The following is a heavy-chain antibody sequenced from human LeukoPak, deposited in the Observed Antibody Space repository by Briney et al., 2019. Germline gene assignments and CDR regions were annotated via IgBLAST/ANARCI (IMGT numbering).Heavy chain of an antibody. CDR2: ISYDGSNK. V-gene: IGHV3-30*18. D-gene: IGHD4-23*01. J-gene: IGHJ4*02. CDR3: AKDLYGGNPY. CDR1: GFTFSSYG. Sequence: GGSLRLSCAASGFTFSSYGMHWVRQAPGKGLEWVAVISYDGSNKYYADSVKGRFTISRDNSKNTLYLQMNSLRAEDTAVYYCAKDLYGGNPYWGQGTLVTVSS.